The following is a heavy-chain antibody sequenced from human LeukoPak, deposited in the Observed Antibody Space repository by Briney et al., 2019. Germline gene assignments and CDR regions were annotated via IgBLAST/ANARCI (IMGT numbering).Heavy chain of an antibody. D-gene: IGHD3-22*01. CDR1: GGSISSYY. J-gene: IGHJ4*02. V-gene: IGHV4-59*01. CDR2: VSYSGST. Sequence: SETLSLTCTVSGGSISSYYWSWVRQPPGKGLEWIGYVSYSGSTDYNPSLKSRVIISIDTPKNQFSLRLSSVTAADTAVYYCARGYYDSSGYIFDYWGQGTLVTVSS. CDR3: ARGYYDSSGYIFDY.